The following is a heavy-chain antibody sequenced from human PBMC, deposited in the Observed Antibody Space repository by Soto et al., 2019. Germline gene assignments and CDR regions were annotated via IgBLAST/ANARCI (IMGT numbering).Heavy chain of an antibody. CDR3: ARDEGIAAAGSFDY. Sequence: QVQLVQSGAEVKKPGSSVKVSCKASGGTFSSYAISWVRQAPGQGREWMGGIIPIFGTANYAQKFQGTVKITADEGTSTAYMELSSLRSEDKAVYYCARDEGIAAAGSFDYWGQGTLVTVSS. CDR1: GGTFSSYA. J-gene: IGHJ4*02. D-gene: IGHD6-13*01. V-gene: IGHV1-69*01. CDR2: IIPIFGTA.